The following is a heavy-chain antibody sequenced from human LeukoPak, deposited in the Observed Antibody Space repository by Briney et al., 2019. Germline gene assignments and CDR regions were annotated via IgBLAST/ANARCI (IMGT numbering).Heavy chain of an antibody. CDR3: AELGITMIGGV. J-gene: IGHJ6*04. D-gene: IGHD3-10*02. CDR2: ISSSGSTI. V-gene: IGHV3-48*03. CDR1: VFTFSSYE. Sequence: GGSLRLPCAASVFTFSSYEMHWVRQAPEKGLEWVSCISSSGSTIYYADSVKGRFTISRDNAKNSLYLQMNSLRAEDTAVYYCAELGITMIGGVWGKGTTVTISS.